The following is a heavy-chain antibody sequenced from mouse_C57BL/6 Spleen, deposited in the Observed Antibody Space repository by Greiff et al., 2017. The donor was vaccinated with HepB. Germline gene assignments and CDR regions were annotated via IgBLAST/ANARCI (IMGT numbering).Heavy chain of an antibody. D-gene: IGHD1-1*01. CDR1: GYTFTDYN. CDR3: ASQASYYGSSWAY. Sequence: EVKLVESGPELVKPGASVKMSCKASGYTFTDYNMHWVKQSHGKSLEWIGYINPNNGGTSYNQKFKGKATLTVNKSSSTAYMELRSLTSEDSAVYYCASQASYYGSSWAYWGQGTLVTVSA. CDR2: INPNNGGT. J-gene: IGHJ3*01. V-gene: IGHV1-22*01.